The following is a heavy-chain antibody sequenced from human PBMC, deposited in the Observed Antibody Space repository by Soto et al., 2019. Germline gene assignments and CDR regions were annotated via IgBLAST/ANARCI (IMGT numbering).Heavy chain of an antibody. CDR1: GFTFSNYA. CDR2: TSGGGSTT. V-gene: IGHV3-23*01. J-gene: IGHJ4*02. Sequence: GGSLRLSCAASGFTFSNYAMSWVRQAPGKGLEWVSLTSGGGSTTFHADSVKGRFTVSRDNSEKTLYLQMDSLRAEDTAVYYWATHVDTAMVVDYWGQGTLVTVSS. CDR3: ATHVDTAMVVDY. D-gene: IGHD5-18*01.